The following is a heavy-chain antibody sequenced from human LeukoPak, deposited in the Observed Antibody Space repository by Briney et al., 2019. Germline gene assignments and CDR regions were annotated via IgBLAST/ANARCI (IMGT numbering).Heavy chain of an antibody. CDR1: GGSISSGGYY. CDR3: ARVPTNYYDSSGAEWFDP. J-gene: IGHJ5*02. V-gene: IGHV4-31*03. CDR2: IYYSGST. Sequence: PSETLSLTCTVSGGSISSGGYYWSWIRQHPGKGLEWIGYIYYSGSTYYNPSLKSRVTISVDTSKNQFSLKLSSVTAADTAVYYCARVPTNYYDSSGAEWFDPWGQGTLVTVSS. D-gene: IGHD3-22*01.